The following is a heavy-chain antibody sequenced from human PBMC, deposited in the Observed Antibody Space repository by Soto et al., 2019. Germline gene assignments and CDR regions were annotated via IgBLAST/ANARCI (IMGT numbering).Heavy chain of an antibody. V-gene: IGHV1-3*01. CDR1: GNTFRNYA. J-gene: IGHJ6*02. CDR3: ARRGVLLPAVQTNYYYYSAKDV. Sequence: ASVKVSCKASGNTFRNYAIHWVRQAPGQSLEWMGWISAYNGKTNYAQKFQGRVTMTTDTSTSTAYMELSSLRSEDTAMYYCARRGVLLPAVQTNYYYYSAKDVWGQGTPVTVSS. CDR2: ISAYNGKT. D-gene: IGHD2-2*01.